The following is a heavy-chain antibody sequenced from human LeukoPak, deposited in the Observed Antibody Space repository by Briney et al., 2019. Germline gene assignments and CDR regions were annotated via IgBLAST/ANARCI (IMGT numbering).Heavy chain of an antibody. J-gene: IGHJ6*02. Sequence: SQTLSLTCTVSGGSISSGGYYWSWIRQHPGKGLEWIGYIYYSGSTNYNPSLRSRVTISIDTSKNQFSLKLSSMTAADTAMYFCARDPYSSAWQNYHGMDVWGQGTTVTVSS. CDR3: ARDPYSSAWQNYHGMDV. CDR1: GGSISSGGYY. V-gene: IGHV4-31*03. D-gene: IGHD6-19*01. CDR2: IYYSGST.